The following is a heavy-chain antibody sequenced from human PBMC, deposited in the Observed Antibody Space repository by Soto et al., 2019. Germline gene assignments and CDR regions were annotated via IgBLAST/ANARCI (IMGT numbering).Heavy chain of an antibody. V-gene: IGHV1-69*06. CDR1: GGTFSSNA. D-gene: IGHD3-3*02. J-gene: IGHJ4*02. CDR3: ARVVPAATILGALKT. Sequence: SVKVSCKASGGTFSSNAISWVRQAPGQGLEWMGGITPMFGTTDYSQRFQGRVTITADTSTSTAYMELNSLRSGDTAMYYCARVVPAATILGALKTWGQGTLVTVSS. CDR2: ITPMFGTT.